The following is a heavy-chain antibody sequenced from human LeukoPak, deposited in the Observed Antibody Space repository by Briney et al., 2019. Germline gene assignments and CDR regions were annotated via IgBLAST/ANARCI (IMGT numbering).Heavy chain of an antibody. V-gene: IGHV3-9*01. CDR1: GLTFDDYA. J-gene: IGHJ4*02. D-gene: IGHD4-17*01. Sequence: SLRLSCAASGLTFDDYAMHWVRHAPGKGLEWVSGISWNSGSIGYADSVKGRFTISRDNAKNSLYLQMNSLRAEDTALYYCAKDNTPYPHYGDFDYWGQGTLVTVSS. CDR3: AKDNTPYPHYGDFDY. CDR2: ISWNSGSI.